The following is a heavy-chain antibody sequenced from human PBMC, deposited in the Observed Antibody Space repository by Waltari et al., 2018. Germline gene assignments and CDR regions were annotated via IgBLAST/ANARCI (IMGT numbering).Heavy chain of an antibody. CDR2: MYYSGGN. V-gene: IGHV4-39*01. Sequence: QLQLQESGPGLVKASETLSLTCTVSGDSISSSSYYWGWVRQPPGKGLEWIGNMYYSGGNYYTPSRKSRGTISGDTSKSQFSLKLSSVTAADTSMYYCVRHARTTSGGKHFDHWGQGMLVTVSP. J-gene: IGHJ4*02. CDR1: GDSISSSSYY. CDR3: VRHARTTSGGKHFDH. D-gene: IGHD2-15*01.